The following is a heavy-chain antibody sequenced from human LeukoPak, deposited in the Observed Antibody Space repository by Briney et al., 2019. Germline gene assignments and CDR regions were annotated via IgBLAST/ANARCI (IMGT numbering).Heavy chain of an antibody. Sequence: GASVKVSCKASGGTFSSYAISWVRQAPGQGLEWMGWISAYNGNTNYAQKLQGRVTMTTDTSTSTAYMELRSLRSDDTAVYYCARSLDIVVVPAAHDNWFDPWGQGTLVTVSS. V-gene: IGHV1-18*01. CDR2: ISAYNGNT. CDR3: ARSLDIVVVPAAHDNWFDP. D-gene: IGHD2-2*03. CDR1: GGTFSSYA. J-gene: IGHJ5*02.